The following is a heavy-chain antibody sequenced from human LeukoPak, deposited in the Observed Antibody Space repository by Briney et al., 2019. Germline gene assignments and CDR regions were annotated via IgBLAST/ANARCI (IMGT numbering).Heavy chain of an antibody. CDR3: ANLDYGGNPRVDY. CDR2: ISYDGSNK. J-gene: IGHJ4*02. CDR1: GFTFSSYG. Sequence: PGRSLRLSCAASGFTFSSYGMHWVRQAPGKRLEWVAVISYDGSNKYYADSVKGRFTISRDNSKNTLYLQMNSLRAEDTAVYYCANLDYGGNPRVDYWGQGTLVTVSS. V-gene: IGHV3-30*18. D-gene: IGHD4-23*01.